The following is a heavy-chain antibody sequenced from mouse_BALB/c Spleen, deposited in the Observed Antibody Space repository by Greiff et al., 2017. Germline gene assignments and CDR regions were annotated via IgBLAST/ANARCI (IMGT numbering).Heavy chain of an antibody. CDR1: GYSITSGYY. CDR2: ISYDGSN. CDR3: ARVSRYGHWYFDV. Sequence: EVQLVESGPGLVKPSQSLSLTCSVTGYSITSGYYWNWIRQFPGNKLEWMGYISYDGSNNYNPSLKNRISITRDTSKNQFFLKLNSVTTEDTATYYCARVSRYGHWYFDVWGAGTTVTVSS. J-gene: IGHJ1*01. V-gene: IGHV3-6*02. D-gene: IGHD1-1*01.